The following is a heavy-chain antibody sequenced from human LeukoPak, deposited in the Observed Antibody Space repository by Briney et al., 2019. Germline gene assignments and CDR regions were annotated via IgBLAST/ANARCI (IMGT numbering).Heavy chain of an antibody. CDR3: ARFGGSNAFDI. V-gene: IGHV1-2*06. D-gene: IGHD2-15*01. CDR2: INHNSGGT. J-gene: IGHJ3*02. Sequence: ASAKVSCKASGYTFTGYYMHWVRHAPGQGLEWRGRINHNSGGTNYAQKFQGRVTMTRDTSISTAYMELSRLRSDDTAVYYCARFGGSNAFDIWGQGTMVTVSS. CDR1: GYTFTGYY.